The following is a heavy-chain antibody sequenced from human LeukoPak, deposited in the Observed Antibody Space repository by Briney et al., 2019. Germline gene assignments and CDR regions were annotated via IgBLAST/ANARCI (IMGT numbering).Heavy chain of an antibody. D-gene: IGHD3-9*01. CDR3: ARPSRYYDILTGSGGAYYFDY. J-gene: IGHJ4*02. V-gene: IGHV3-7*01. CDR1: GFTFSSYW. Sequence: GGSLRFSCAASGFTFSSYWMSWVRQAPGKGLEWVANIKQDGSEKYYVDSVKGRFTISRDNAKNSLYLQMNSLRAEDTAVYYCARPSRYYDILTGSGGAYYFDYWGQGTLVTVSS. CDR2: IKQDGSEK.